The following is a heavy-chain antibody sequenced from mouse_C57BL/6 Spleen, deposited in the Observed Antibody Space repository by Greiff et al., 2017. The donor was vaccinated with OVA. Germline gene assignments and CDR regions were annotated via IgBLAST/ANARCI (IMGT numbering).Heavy chain of an antibody. Sequence: QVQLKESGPGILQSSQTLSLTCSFSGFSLSTSGMGVSWIRQPSGKGLEWLAHIYWDDDKRYNPSLKSRLTISKDTSRNQVFLKITSVDTADTATYYCARNSNYAMDYWGQGTSVTVSS. J-gene: IGHJ4*01. D-gene: IGHD2-5*01. CDR3: ARNSNYAMDY. V-gene: IGHV8-12*01. CDR2: IYWDDDK. CDR1: GFSLSTSGMG.